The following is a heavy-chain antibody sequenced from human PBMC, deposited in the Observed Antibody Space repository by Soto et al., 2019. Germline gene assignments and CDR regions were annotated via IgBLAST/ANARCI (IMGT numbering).Heavy chain of an antibody. Sequence: ASVKVSRKASGYTFSSYGMHGVRQAPGQRLEWMGWINAGNGNTKYSQKFQGRVTITRDTSASTAYMELSSLRSEDTAVYYCARGGVLRYFDWSPDYWGQGTLVTVSS. D-gene: IGHD3-9*01. CDR3: ARGGVLRYFDWSPDY. CDR2: INAGNGNT. J-gene: IGHJ4*02. CDR1: GYTFSSYG. V-gene: IGHV1-3*01.